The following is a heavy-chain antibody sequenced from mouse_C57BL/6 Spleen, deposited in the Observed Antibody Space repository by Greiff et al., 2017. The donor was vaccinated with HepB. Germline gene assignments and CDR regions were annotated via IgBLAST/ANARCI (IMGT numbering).Heavy chain of an antibody. Sequence: VQLQQPGAELVRPGSSGKLSCKASGYTFTSYWMDWVKQRPGQGLEWIGNIYPSDSETHYNQKFKDKATLTVDKSSSTAYMQLSSLTSEDSAVYCCARIYSGKREGFAYWGQGTLVTVSA. V-gene: IGHV1-61*01. CDR1: GYTFTSYW. CDR2: IYPSDSET. CDR3: ARIYSGKREGFAY. J-gene: IGHJ3*01. D-gene: IGHD1-1*01.